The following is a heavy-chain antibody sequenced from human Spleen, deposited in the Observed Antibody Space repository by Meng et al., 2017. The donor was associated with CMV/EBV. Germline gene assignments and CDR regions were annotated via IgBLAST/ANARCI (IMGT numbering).Heavy chain of an antibody. CDR2: SYHSGSN. CDR3: ARIERRRILKYCGSDCSTTDY. Sequence: RSNFWTWIRQVPGKVLEWIGESYHSGSNNYNPSLKSSVTVSVDEFKNQFSLNLGSVTAADTAVYYCARIERRRILKYCGSDCSTTDYWGQGTLVTVSS. CDR1: RSNF. V-gene: IGHV4-4*02. D-gene: IGHD2-21*02. J-gene: IGHJ4*02.